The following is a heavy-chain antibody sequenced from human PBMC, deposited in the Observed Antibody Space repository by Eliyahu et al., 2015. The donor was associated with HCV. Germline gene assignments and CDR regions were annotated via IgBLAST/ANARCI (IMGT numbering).Heavy chain of an antibody. CDR2: ISDSGGNT. CDR3: AKGYCSTTSCYGFHFDY. J-gene: IGHJ4*02. D-gene: IGHD2-2*01. Sequence: EVQLLESGXXLVQPGGSLRLXCXASXFTFRSYAXSWVRQAPGKGLEWVSXISDSGGNTDYADSVKGRVTISRDNSKDTLYLQMNSLRAEDTAVYHCAKGYCSTTSCYGFHFDYWGQGTLVTVSS. CDR1: XFTFRSYA. V-gene: IGHV3-23*01.